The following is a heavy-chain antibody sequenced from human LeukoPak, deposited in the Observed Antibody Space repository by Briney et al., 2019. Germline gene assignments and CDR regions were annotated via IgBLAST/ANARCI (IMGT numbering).Heavy chain of an antibody. J-gene: IGHJ3*02. Sequence: GRSLRLSCAASGFTFDDYAMHWVRQAPGKGLEWVSGISWNSGSIGYADSVKGRFTISRDNAKNSLYLQMNSLRAEDTALYYCAKDRAREMATKDDAFDIWGQGTMVTVSS. V-gene: IGHV3-9*01. CDR1: GFTFDDYA. CDR3: AKDRAREMATKDDAFDI. CDR2: ISWNSGSI. D-gene: IGHD5-24*01.